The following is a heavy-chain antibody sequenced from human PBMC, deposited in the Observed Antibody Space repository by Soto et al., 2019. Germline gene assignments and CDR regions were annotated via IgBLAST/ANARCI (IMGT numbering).Heavy chain of an antibody. CDR1: GFNFRKFA. CDR3: AKDQDNTDYYWIFDL. Sequence: GGSLRLSCAASGFNFRKFAMSWVRQAPGKGLEWVSGMSERSGPPLYADSVKGRFTISRDNSKSTLYLEMNNLRPEDTAVYYCAKDQDNTDYYWIFDLWGRGTPVTVPQ. D-gene: IGHD4-17*01. J-gene: IGHJ2*01. CDR2: MSERSGPP. V-gene: IGHV3-23*01.